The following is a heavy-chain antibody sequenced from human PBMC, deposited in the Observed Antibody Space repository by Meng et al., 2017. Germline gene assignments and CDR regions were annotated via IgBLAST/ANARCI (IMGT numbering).Heavy chain of an antibody. Sequence: GGSLRLSCAASGFTFDDYAIHWVRQAPGKGLEWVSGISWNSGSIGYADSVKGRFTISRDNAKNSLYLQMNSLRAEDMALYYCAKDIKWGRNYYDSSGGFDYWGQGTLVTVSS. CDR2: ISWNSGSI. V-gene: IGHV3-9*03. CDR1: GFTFDDYA. J-gene: IGHJ4*02. CDR3: AKDIKWGRNYYDSSGGFDY. D-gene: IGHD3-22*01.